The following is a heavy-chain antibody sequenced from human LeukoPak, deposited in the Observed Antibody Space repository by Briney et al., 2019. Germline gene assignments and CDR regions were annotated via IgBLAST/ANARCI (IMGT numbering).Heavy chain of an antibody. CDR1: GFTFSGYW. Sequence: PGGSLRLSCAASGFTFSGYWMPWVRQAPGKGLVWVSRINSDGSSTSYADSVKGRFTISRDNARNTLYLQMNSLRAEDTAVYYCARGSDILALGYWGQGTLVTVSS. CDR3: ARGSDILALGY. CDR2: INSDGSST. J-gene: IGHJ4*02. D-gene: IGHD3-9*01. V-gene: IGHV3-74*01.